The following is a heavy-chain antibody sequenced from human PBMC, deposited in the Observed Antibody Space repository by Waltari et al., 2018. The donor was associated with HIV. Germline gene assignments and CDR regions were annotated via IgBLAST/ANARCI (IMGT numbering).Heavy chain of an antibody. Sequence: QITLKESGPTVVKPIQTLTMTCSFSGFSLSTTRVGVGWIRQPPGEAPEWLALIYWDDTKRYNPSLKSRLTIYKNTSKNQVGLILATMEPLDTATYFCTHAYYFPSGSYFAHWGQGILVTVSS. J-gene: IGHJ4*02. CDR3: THAYYFPSGSYFAH. CDR1: GFSLSTTRVG. CDR2: IYWDDTK. D-gene: IGHD3-10*01. V-gene: IGHV2-5*02.